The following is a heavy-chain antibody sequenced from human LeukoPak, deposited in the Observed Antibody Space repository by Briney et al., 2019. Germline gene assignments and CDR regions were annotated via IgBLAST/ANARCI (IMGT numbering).Heavy chain of an antibody. D-gene: IGHD6-13*01. CDR2: IYHSGST. CDR3: ARRVPDSSSWYGGNWFDP. CDR1: GGSISSGVYC. J-gene: IGHJ5*02. Sequence: SETLSLTCTVSGGSISSGVYCWSWIRQPPGKGLEWIGNIYHSGSTYYNPSLKSRVTMSVDRSKNQFSLKLSSVTAADTAVYYCARRVPDSSSWYGGNWFDPWGQGTLVTVSS. V-gene: IGHV4-30-2*01.